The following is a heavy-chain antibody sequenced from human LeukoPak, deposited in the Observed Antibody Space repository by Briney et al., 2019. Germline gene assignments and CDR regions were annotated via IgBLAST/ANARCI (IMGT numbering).Heavy chain of an antibody. CDR2: ISSSSSTI. CDR3: ARVTIFGVPYFDY. D-gene: IGHD3-3*01. V-gene: IGHV3-48*01. J-gene: IGHJ4*02. Sequence: GGSLRLSCAASGFTFSSYSMNWVRQAPGKGLEWVSYISSSSSTIYYAGSVKGRFTISRDNAKNSLYLQMNSLRAEDTAVYYCARVTIFGVPYFDYWGQGTLVTVSS. CDR1: GFTFSSYS.